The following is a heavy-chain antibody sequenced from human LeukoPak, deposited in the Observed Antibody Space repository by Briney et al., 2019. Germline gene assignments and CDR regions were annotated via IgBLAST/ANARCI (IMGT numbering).Heavy chain of an antibody. J-gene: IGHJ4*02. V-gene: IGHV7-4-1*02. D-gene: IGHD3-22*01. CDR3: ARDGHYDSSVYFLDY. CDR1: GYTFTRYG. CDR2: INTNTGNP. Sequence: GASVKVSCKASGYTFTRYGISWVRQSPGQGLEWMGWINTNTGNPTYAQGFTGRFVFSLDTSVSTAYLQISSLKAEDTAVYYCARDGHYDSSVYFLDYWGQGTLVTVSS.